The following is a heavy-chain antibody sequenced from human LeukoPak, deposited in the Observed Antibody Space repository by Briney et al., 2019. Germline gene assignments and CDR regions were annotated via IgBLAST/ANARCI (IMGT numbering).Heavy chain of an antibody. CDR1: GFTFGSYW. V-gene: IGHV3-7*01. D-gene: IGHD3-16*01. CDR2: IKQDGREK. Sequence: PGGSLRLYCAASGFTFGSYWMSWVRQAPGKGLEWVANIKQDGREKYYVDSVKGRLTICRDNAKNSLYLQMNSLRAEDTAVYYCARDGVPGGRDVWGQGTTVTVS. CDR3: ARDGVPGGRDV. J-gene: IGHJ6*02.